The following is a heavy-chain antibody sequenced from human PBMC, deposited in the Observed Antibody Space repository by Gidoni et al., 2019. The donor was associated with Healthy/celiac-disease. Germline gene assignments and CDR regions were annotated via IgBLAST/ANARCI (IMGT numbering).Heavy chain of an antibody. Sequence: EVQLVESGGGLVQPGRSLRLSCTASGFTLGDYAMSWFRQAPGKGLEWVGFIRSKAYGGTTEYAASVKGRFTISRDDSKSIAYLQMNSLKTEDTAVYYCTRKYSSGYKEGFDYWGQGTLVTVSS. CDR1: GFTLGDYA. J-gene: IGHJ4*02. CDR3: TRKYSSGYKEGFDY. CDR2: IRSKAYGGTT. V-gene: IGHV3-49*03. D-gene: IGHD3-22*01.